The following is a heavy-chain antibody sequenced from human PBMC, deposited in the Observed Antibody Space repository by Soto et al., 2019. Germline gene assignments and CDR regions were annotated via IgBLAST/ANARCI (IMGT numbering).Heavy chain of an antibody. D-gene: IGHD3-10*01. J-gene: IGHJ5*02. CDR3: ARVGTMVRSNWFDP. Sequence: QVQLQESGPGLVKPSQTLSLTCTVSGGSITSGDYYWSWIRQPPGKGLEWIGYIYYSGSTYYNPSLKPRLTXXVXTXXNQFSLRLSSVTAADTAVYYCARVGTMVRSNWFDPWGQGTLVTVSS. CDR2: IYYSGST. CDR1: GGSITSGDYY. V-gene: IGHV4-30-4*01.